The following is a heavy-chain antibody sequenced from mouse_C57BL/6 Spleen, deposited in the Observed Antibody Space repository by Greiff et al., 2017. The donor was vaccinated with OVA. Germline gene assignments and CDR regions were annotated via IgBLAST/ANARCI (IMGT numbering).Heavy chain of an antibody. V-gene: IGHV1-5*01. CDR1: GYTFTSYW. J-gene: IGHJ2*01. CDR3: TRSVTTVVATENYFDY. D-gene: IGHD1-1*01. Sequence: VQLQQSGTVLARPGASVKMSCKTSGYTFTSYWMHWVKQRPGQGLEWIGAIYPGNSDTSYNQKFKGKAKLTAVTSASTAYMELSSLTNEDSAVYYCTRSVTTVVATENYFDYWGQGTTLTVSS. CDR2: IYPGNSDT.